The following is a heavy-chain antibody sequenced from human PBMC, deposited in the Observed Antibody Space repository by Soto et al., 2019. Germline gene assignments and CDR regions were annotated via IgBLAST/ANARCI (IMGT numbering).Heavy chain of an antibody. CDR1: GFTFSDFS. CDR2: IKGGSDI. D-gene: IGHD3-16*01. V-gene: IGHV3-48*02. Sequence: GGSLRLSCAASGFTFSDFSMHWVRQAPGKGLEGVSCIKGGSDISYADSVKGRFTISRDNAKNSLYLEMNSLRDEDTAIYYCARDRDYAYVDWGQGTLVPVSS. CDR3: ARDRDYAYVD. J-gene: IGHJ4*02.